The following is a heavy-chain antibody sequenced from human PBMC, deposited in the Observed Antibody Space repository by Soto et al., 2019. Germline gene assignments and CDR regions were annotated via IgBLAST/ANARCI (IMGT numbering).Heavy chain of an antibody. Sequence: GGSLELSRVGSGFSFRNYAMNWFRQAPGKGLEWVSGISGSGGSGRGFYADPVKGRFTISRDNSKNTLYLEMNSLRAEDTAVYYCAKDLDDYSSAIDFWGQGTLVTVSS. CDR3: AKDLDDYSSAIDF. CDR2: ISGSGGSG. CDR1: GFSFRNYA. J-gene: IGHJ4*02. V-gene: IGHV3-23*01. D-gene: IGHD4-4*01.